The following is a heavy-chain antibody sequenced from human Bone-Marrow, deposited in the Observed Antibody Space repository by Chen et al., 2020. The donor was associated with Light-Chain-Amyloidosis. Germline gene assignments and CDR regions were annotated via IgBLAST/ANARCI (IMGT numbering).Heavy chain of an antibody. CDR3: ASPYGGNPYYYYGMDV. V-gene: IGHV3-30*04. CDR1: GFTFSSYA. D-gene: IGHD4-17*01. CDR2: ISYDGSNK. J-gene: IGHJ6*02. Sequence: QVQLVESGGGVVQPGRSLRLSCAASGFTFSSYAMHWVRQAPGKGLEWVAVISYDGSNKYYADSVKGRFTISRDNSKNTLYLQMNSLRAEDTAVYYCASPYGGNPYYYYGMDVWGQGTTVTVSS.